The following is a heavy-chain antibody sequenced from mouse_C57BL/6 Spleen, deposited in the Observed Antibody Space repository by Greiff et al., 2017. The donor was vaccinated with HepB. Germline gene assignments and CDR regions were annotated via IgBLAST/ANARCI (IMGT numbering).Heavy chain of an antibody. CDR3: TGGYYGLYAMDY. D-gene: IGHD2-1*01. CDR1: GFTFSNYW. Sequence: DVKLQESGGGLVQPGGSMKLSCVASGFTFSNYWMNWVRPSPEKGLEWVAQIRLKSDNYATHYAESVKGRFTISRDDSKSSVYLQMNNLRAEDTGIYYCTGGYYGLYAMDYWGQGTSVTVSS. CDR2: IRLKSDNYAT. V-gene: IGHV6-3*01. J-gene: IGHJ4*01.